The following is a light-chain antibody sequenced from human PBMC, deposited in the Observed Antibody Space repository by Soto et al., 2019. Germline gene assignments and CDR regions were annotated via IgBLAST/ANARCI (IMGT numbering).Light chain of an antibody. CDR1: SSDVGGYNY. CDR3: CSYVGSNNYV. CDR2: EVT. J-gene: IGLJ1*01. V-gene: IGLV2-8*01. Sequence: QSVLTQPPSASGSPVQSVAISCTGTSSDVGGYNYVSWYQQYPGKAPKLIMYEVTKRPSGVPDRFSGSKSGNTASLTVSGLQAEAEADYYCCSYVGSNNYVFGTGTKVTVL.